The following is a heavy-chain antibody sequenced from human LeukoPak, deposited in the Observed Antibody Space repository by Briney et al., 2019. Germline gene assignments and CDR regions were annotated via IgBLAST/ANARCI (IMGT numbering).Heavy chain of an antibody. J-gene: IGHJ5*02. CDR2: INHSGST. V-gene: IGHV4-34*01. CDR1: GGSFSGYY. D-gene: IGHD6-13*01. Sequence: SETLSLTCAVYGGSFSGYYWSWIRQPPGKGLEWIGEINHSGSTNYNPSLKSQVTISVDTSKNQFSLKLSSVTAADTAVYYCARRRVAAAGTRLNWFDPWGQGTLVTVSS. CDR3: ARRRVAAAGTRLNWFDP.